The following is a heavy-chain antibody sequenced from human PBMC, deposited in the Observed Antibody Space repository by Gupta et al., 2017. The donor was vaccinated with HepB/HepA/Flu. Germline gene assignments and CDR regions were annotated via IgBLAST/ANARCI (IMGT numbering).Heavy chain of an antibody. CDR1: GYTFIGYY. V-gene: IGHV1-2*02. D-gene: IGHD2-15*01. CDR2: INPNSGGT. J-gene: IGHJ3*02. CDR3: ARERSTSSGGDAFDI. Sequence: QVQLVQSGAEVKKPGASVKVSCKASGYTFIGYYIHWVRQAPGQGLEWMGWINPNSGGTNYAQKFQGGVTMTRDTSISTAYMELNRLRIDDTAVYYCARERSTSSGGDAFDIWGQGTMVTVSS.